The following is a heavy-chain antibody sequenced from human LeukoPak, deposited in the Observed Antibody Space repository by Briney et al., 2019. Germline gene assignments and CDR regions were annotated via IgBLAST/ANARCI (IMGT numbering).Heavy chain of an antibody. D-gene: IGHD3-10*01. J-gene: IGHJ6*03. CDR2: ISASGGST. V-gene: IGHV3-23*01. CDR3: AKAASLMVRGGAYHYYYMDV. CDR1: RFTFSSYA. Sequence: GGSLRLSCAASRFTFSSYAMSWVRQAPGKGLEWVSAISASGGSTYYGDSVKGRCTISRDNSKNTLYLQMNSLRAEDTAVYYCAKAASLMVRGGAYHYYYMDVWGKGTTVTISS.